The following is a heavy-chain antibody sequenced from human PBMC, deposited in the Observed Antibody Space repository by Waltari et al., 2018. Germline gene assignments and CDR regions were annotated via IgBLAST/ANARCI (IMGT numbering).Heavy chain of an antibody. D-gene: IGHD3-3*01. Sequence: QVQLQQWGAGLLKPSETLSLTCAVYGASFSSYYWGWVRQSPGKGLEWIVQIRQPDRTNYNPSHDGRITISVATSANQFSLKLHSVTAAGTGLYFCTGGGNYDFWSHSPFVDPWGQGTLVTVSS. CDR2: IRQPDRT. CDR1: GASFSSYY. V-gene: IGHV4-34*02. J-gene: IGHJ5*02. CDR3: TGGGNYDFWSHSPFVDP.